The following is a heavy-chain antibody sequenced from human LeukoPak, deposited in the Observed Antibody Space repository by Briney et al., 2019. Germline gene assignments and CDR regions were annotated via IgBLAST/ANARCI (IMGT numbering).Heavy chain of an antibody. CDR2: IYPGDSDT. Sequence: GESPKISCKASGYSFINYWIGWVRQMPGKGLEWMGIIYPGDSDTRYSPSFQGQVTISADKSITTGYLQWSSLKASDTAMYYCARAPTSVSNPYYFDYWGQGALVTVSS. CDR1: GYSFINYW. V-gene: IGHV5-51*01. J-gene: IGHJ4*02. CDR3: ARAPTSVSNPYYFDY. D-gene: IGHD4-11*01.